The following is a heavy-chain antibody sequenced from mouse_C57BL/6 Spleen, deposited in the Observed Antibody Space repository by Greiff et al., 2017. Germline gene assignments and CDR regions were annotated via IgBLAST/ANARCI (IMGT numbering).Heavy chain of an antibody. V-gene: IGHV1-69*01. CDR2: IDPSDSYT. J-gene: IGHJ2*01. D-gene: IGHD4-1*01. Sequence: QVQLQQPGAELVMPGASVKLSCKASGYTFTSYWMHWVKQRPGQGLEWIGEIDPSDSYTNYNQKFKGNSTLTVDKSSSTAYMQLSSLTSEDSAVYYCARRNWERYYFDYWGQGTTLTVSS. CDR1: GYTFTSYW. CDR3: ARRNWERYYFDY.